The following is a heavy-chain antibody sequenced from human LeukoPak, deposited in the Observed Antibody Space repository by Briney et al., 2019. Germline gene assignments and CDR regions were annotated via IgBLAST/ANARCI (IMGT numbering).Heavy chain of an antibody. CDR3: ARRSYYDSSGSAFDI. CDR1: GGSISSYY. J-gene: IGHJ3*02. V-gene: IGHV4-59*12. Sequence: SETLSLTCTVSGGSISSYYWSWIRQPPGKGLEWIGYIYYSGSTNYNPSLKSRVTISVDTSKNQFPLKLSSVTAADTAVYYCARRSYYDSSGSAFDIWGQGTMVTVSS. CDR2: IYYSGST. D-gene: IGHD3-22*01.